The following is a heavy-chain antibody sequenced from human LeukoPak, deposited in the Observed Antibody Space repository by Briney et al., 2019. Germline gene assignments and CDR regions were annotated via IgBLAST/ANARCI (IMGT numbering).Heavy chain of an antibody. J-gene: IGHJ6*02. CDR1: GFTFNTFG. CDR2: IWYDGGIK. D-gene: IGHD2-8*02. CDR3: ARISCTGNSCRPYSYYDMDV. V-gene: IGHV3-33*01. Sequence: PGGSLRLSCAASGFTFNTFGMSWVRQAPGKGLEWVAVIWYDGGIKYYADSVKGRFTVSRDNSKSTLYLQLNSLRAEDTAVYYCARISCTGNSCRPYSYYDMDVWGQGTTVTVSS.